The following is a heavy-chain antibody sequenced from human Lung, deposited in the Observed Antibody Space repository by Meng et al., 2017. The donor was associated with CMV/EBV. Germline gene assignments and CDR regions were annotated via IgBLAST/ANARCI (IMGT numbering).Heavy chain of an antibody. J-gene: IGHJ4*02. V-gene: IGHV4-39*01. CDR1: GASISSGTRY. D-gene: IGHD1-14*01. Sequence: GSLRLSCSVSGASISSGTRYWGWIRQPPGKGLEWIGSIYSGGQTFYSPSLRSRVILAVDRTKNQFSLKMTSVTAADTAVYFCAKFPDRRDTGFWGRGALVTVSS. CDR3: AKFPDRRDTGF. CDR2: IYSGGQT.